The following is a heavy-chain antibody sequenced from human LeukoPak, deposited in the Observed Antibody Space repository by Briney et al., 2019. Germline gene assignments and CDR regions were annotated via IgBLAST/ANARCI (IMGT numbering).Heavy chain of an antibody. CDR1: GGSISSDSYY. CDR2: IYYSGST. CDR3: ASLAVAGLSEGY. D-gene: IGHD6-19*01. V-gene: IGHV4-39*01. Sequence: SETLSLTCTVSGGSISSDSYYWAWIRQPPGKGLEWISSIYYSGSTYYNPSLKSRVTISVDTSRNQFSLKLSSVTAADTAVYYCASLAVAGLSEGYWGQGTLVIVSS. J-gene: IGHJ4*02.